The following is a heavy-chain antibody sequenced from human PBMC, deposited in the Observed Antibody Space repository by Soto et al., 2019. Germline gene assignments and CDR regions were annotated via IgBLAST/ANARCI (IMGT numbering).Heavy chain of an antibody. CDR2: INSDGSST. J-gene: IGHJ5*02. D-gene: IGHD1-1*01. CDR3: ARDVNWSVRGVWFDP. CDR1: GFTFSSYW. V-gene: IGHV3-74*01. Sequence: GGSLRLSCAASGFTFSSYWMHWVRQAPGKGLVWVSRINSDGSSTSYADSVKGRFTISRDNAKNTLYLQMNSLRAEDTAVYYCARDVNWSVRGVWFDPWGQGTLVTAPQ.